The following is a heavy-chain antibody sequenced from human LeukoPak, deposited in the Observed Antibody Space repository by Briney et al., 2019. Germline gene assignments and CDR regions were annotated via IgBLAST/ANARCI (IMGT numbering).Heavy chain of an antibody. CDR2: INPSGGST. Sequence: ASVKVSCKASGYTFTSYYMHWVQQAPGQGLEWMGIINPSGGSTSYAQKFQGRVTMTRDTSTSTVYMELSSLRSEDTAVYYCARRVVVPAAMYYYYYMDVWGKGTTVTVSS. V-gene: IGHV1-46*01. CDR1: GYTFTSYY. D-gene: IGHD2-2*01. J-gene: IGHJ6*03. CDR3: ARRVVVPAAMYYYYYMDV.